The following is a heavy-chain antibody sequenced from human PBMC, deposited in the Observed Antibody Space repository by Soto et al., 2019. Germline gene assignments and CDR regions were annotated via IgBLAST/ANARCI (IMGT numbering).Heavy chain of an antibody. V-gene: IGHV4-31*03. CDR1: GGSISSAGYY. J-gene: IGHJ6*02. D-gene: IGHD6-13*01. CDR3: ARDRLMATAGAARYYYGLDV. CDR2: IYYSGST. Sequence: QVQLQESGPGLVKPSQTLSLTCNVTGGSISSAGYYWSWIRQHPGKGLEWIGHIYYSGSTYYNPSLKSRLTISVDTSKNQFFLKLTSVTAADTAVYYCARDRLMATAGAARYYYGLDVWGQGTTVTVSS.